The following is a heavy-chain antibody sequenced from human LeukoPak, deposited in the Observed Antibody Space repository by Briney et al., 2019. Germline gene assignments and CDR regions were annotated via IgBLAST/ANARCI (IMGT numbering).Heavy chain of an antibody. D-gene: IGHD6-13*01. CDR3: AKSIIAAAGTFDY. V-gene: IGHV3-23*01. Sequence: PSETLSLTCTVSGGSISSGGYYWSWIRQHPGKGLEWVSAISGSGGSTYYADSVKGRFTISRDNSKNTLYLQMNSLRAEDTAVYYCAKSIIAAAGTFDYWGQGTLVTVSS. CDR1: GGSISSGGYY. CDR2: ISGSGGST. J-gene: IGHJ4*02.